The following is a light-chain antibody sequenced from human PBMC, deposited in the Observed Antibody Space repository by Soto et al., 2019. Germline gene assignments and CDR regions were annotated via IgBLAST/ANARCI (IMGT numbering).Light chain of an antibody. CDR1: QSLFWSSNNKDY. CDR3: QQYYGLPLT. V-gene: IGKV4-1*01. CDR2: WAS. J-gene: IGKJ4*01. Sequence: DIVMTQSPDSLAVALGERATSPCKSSQSLFWSSNNKDYFAWYQQKPGQPPKLLIKWASARESGVPDRFSGSGSGTDFTLTISSLQTEDVAVYYCQQYYGLPLTFGGGTKVDIK.